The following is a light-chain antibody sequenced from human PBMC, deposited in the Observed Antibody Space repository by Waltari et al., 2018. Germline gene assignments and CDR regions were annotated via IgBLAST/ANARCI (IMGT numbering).Light chain of an antibody. Sequence: SFELTQPPSVSVSPGQTASITCSGDKLGDRYTSWYQQRSGRSPVWILFQDNKRPSGIPGRFSGSNSGDTATLTISGTQASDEADYYCQAWDSRSWVFGTGTTLTVL. J-gene: IGLJ3*02. CDR3: QAWDSRSWV. V-gene: IGLV3-1*01. CDR2: QDN. CDR1: KLGDRY.